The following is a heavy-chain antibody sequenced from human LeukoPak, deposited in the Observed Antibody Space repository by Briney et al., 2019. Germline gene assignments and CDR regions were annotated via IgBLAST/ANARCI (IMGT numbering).Heavy chain of an antibody. CDR1: GFTFSSYS. V-gene: IGHV3-21*01. Sequence: GGSLRLSCAASGFTFSSYSMNWVRQAPGKGLEWVSSISSGSTYMYYADSVKGRFTISRDNAKNSLYLQLNSLRAEDTAVYYCAGDFTNWGQFVFDYWGQGTLVTVSS. CDR3: AGDFTNWGQFVFDY. D-gene: IGHD7-27*01. CDR2: ISSGSTYM. J-gene: IGHJ4*02.